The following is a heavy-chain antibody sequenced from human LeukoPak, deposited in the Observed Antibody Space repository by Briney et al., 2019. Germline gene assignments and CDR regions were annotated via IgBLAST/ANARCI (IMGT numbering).Heavy chain of an antibody. J-gene: IGHJ4*02. CDR2: INPNSGGT. CDR1: GYTFTGYY. D-gene: IGHD2-2*01. Sequence: ASVKVSCKASGYTFTGYYMHWVRQAPGQGLEWMGWINPNSGGTNYAQKFHGRVTMTRDTSISTAYMELSRLRSDDTAVYYCARSFDCSSTNCFPDYWGQGTLVTVSS. V-gene: IGHV1-2*02. CDR3: ARSFDCSSTNCFPDY.